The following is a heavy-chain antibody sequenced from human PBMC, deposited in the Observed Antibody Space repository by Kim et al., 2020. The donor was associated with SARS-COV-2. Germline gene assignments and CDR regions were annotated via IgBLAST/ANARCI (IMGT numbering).Heavy chain of an antibody. V-gene: IGHV7-4-1*02. Sequence: ASVKVSCKASGYTFTSYAMNWVRQAPGQGLERMGWINTNTGNPTYAQGFTGRFVFSLDTSVSTAYLQISSLKAEDTAVYYCAFGSYDFWSGYSYMDVWGKGTAVTVSS. CDR3: AFGSYDFWSGYSYMDV. J-gene: IGHJ6*03. D-gene: IGHD3-3*01. CDR2: INTNTGNP. CDR1: GYTFTSYA.